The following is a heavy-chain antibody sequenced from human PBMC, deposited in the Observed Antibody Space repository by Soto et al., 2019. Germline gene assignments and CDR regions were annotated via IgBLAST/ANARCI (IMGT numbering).Heavy chain of an antibody. CDR3: AIGYSYGYVSRY. CDR1: GYTFTTYG. J-gene: IGHJ4*02. V-gene: IGHV1-18*04. Sequence: ASVKVSCKASGYTFTTYGVSWVRQAPGQGLEWMGWISAYNGNTNYAQRVQGRVTMTADTSASTAYMELSSLRSEDTAVYYCAIGYSYGYVSRYWGQGTLVTVSS. CDR2: ISAYNGNT. D-gene: IGHD5-18*01.